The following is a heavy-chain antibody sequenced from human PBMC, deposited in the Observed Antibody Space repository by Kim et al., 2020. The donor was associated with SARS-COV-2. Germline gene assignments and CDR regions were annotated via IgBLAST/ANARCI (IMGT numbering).Heavy chain of an antibody. Sequence: SETLSLTCTVSGGSISSSSYYWGWIRQPPGKGLEWIGSIYYSGSTYYNPSLKSRVTISVDTSKNQFSLKLSSVTAADTAVYYCASARKSISITMVRGRAYYFDYWGQGTLVTVSS. CDR1: GGSISSSSYY. CDR3: ASARKSISITMVRGRAYYFDY. D-gene: IGHD3-10*01. V-gene: IGHV4-39*01. CDR2: IYYSGST. J-gene: IGHJ4*02.